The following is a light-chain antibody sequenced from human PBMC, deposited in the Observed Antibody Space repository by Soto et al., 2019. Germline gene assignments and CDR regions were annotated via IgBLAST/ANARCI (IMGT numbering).Light chain of an antibody. V-gene: IGLV2-14*01. CDR1: SSDVGGYNY. Sequence: QSALTQPASVSGSPGQSITISCTGTSSDVGGYNYVSWYQQHPGKAPKLMIYEVSNRPSGVSDRFSGSKSVNTASPTISGHHAEYGADDHFSSYTSSSTPVVFGGGTKLTVL. J-gene: IGLJ2*01. CDR2: EVS. CDR3: SSYTSSSTPVV.